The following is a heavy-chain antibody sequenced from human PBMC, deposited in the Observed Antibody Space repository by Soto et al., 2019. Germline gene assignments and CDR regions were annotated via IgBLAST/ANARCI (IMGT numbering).Heavy chain of an antibody. CDR2: IYYSGST. D-gene: IGHD4-17*01. J-gene: IGHJ3*02. Sequence: SETLSLTCTVSGASVSSGNYYWSWIRQPPGKGLEWIGYIYYSGSTNYNPSLKSRVTISVDTSKNQFSLKLSSVTAADTAVYYCARRYGYAFDIWGQGTMVTVSS. V-gene: IGHV4-61*01. CDR3: ARRYGYAFDI. CDR1: GASVSSGNYY.